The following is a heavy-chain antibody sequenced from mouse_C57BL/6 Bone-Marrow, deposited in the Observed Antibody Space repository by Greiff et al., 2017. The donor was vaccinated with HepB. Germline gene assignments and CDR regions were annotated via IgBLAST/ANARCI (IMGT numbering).Heavy chain of an antibody. CDR2: IYPGGGYT. Sequence: VQLQQSGAELVRPGTSVKMSCKASGYTFTNYWIGWAKQRPGHGLEWIGDIYPGGGYTNYNEKFKGKATLTADKSSSTAYMQFRSLPSEDSAIYYCARRPLRGYYALDYWGQGTSVTVSS. CDR3: ARRPLRGYYALDY. V-gene: IGHV1-63*01. CDR1: GYTFTNYW. J-gene: IGHJ4*01. D-gene: IGHD6-1*01.